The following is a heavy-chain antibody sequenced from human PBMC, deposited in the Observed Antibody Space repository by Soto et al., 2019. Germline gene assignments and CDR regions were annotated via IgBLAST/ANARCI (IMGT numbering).Heavy chain of an antibody. D-gene: IGHD3-3*01. Sequence: GGSLRLSCAASGFTFINYGMHWVRQAPGKGLEWVAFISDDGSNKYYADSMKGRFTMSRDNSKRTLYLQMSSLRVEDTAVYYCTKRRNVLRFLEWSSGMEVWGQGTTVTVSS. CDR2: ISDDGSNK. CDR3: TKRRNVLRFLEWSSGMEV. CDR1: GFTFINYG. J-gene: IGHJ6*02. V-gene: IGHV3-30*18.